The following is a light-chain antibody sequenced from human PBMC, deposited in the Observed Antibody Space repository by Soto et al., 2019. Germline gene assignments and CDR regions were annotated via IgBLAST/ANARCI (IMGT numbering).Light chain of an antibody. CDR3: QVWDSSSGWV. CDR2: YDS. V-gene: IGLV3-21*04. CDR1: NIGSKS. Sequence: YELTQPPSVSVAPGKTARITCGGNNIGSKSVHWYQQKPGQAPVLVIYYDSDRPSGIPERFSGSNSGNTATLTISRVEAGDEADYYCQVWDSSSGWVFGGGTKLTVL. J-gene: IGLJ3*02.